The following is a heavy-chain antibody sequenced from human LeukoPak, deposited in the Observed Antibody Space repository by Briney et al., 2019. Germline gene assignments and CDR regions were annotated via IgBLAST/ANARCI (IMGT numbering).Heavy chain of an antibody. Sequence: GGSLRLSCAASGFTFSSYIMHWVRQVPGKGLVWVSRIDNDGSTTRYAESVKGRFTISSDNAKNTLYLQVNSLRVEDAAVYYCARDSDGYNFWGQGTLVTVSS. CDR1: GFTFSSYI. V-gene: IGHV3-74*01. J-gene: IGHJ4*02. CDR3: ARDSDGYNF. D-gene: IGHD5-24*01. CDR2: IDNDGSTT.